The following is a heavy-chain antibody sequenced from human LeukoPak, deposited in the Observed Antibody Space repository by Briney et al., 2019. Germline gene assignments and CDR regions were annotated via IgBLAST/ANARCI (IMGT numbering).Heavy chain of an antibody. Sequence: GGSLRLSCAASGFTSTSYWMTWVRQAPGKVLHWVANINHDGTDKNYADSVKGRFTISRDNAKRSVFLQMDSLRAEDTAVYYCARGGSPPEALSDAFDIWGQGTMVTVSS. J-gene: IGHJ3*02. V-gene: IGHV3-7*02. CDR2: INHDGTDK. CDR3: ARGGSPPEALSDAFDI. CDR1: GFTSTSYW. D-gene: IGHD1-26*01.